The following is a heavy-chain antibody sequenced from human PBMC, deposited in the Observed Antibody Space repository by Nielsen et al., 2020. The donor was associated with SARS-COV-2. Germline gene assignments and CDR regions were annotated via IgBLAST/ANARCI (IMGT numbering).Heavy chain of an antibody. V-gene: IGHV3-30*18. CDR3: AKQGIAAASGYYFDY. Sequence: GGSLRLSCAASGFTFSSYGMHWVRQAPGKGLEWVAVISYDGSNKYYADSVKGRFTISRDNSKNTLYLQMNSLRAEDTAVYHCAKQGIAAASGYYFDYWGQGTLVTVSS. CDR1: GFTFSSYG. D-gene: IGHD6-13*01. J-gene: IGHJ4*02. CDR2: ISYDGSNK.